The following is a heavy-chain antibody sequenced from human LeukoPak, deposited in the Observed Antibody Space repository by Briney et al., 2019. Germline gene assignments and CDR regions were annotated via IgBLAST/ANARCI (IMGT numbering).Heavy chain of an antibody. V-gene: IGHV3-74*01. CDR1: GFTFSSYW. D-gene: IGHD1-26*01. CDR2: INSDGSST. Sequence: PGGSLRLSCAASGFTFSSYWMHWVRQAPGKGLVWVSRINSDGSSTSYADSVKGRFTISRDNAKNSLYLQMNSLRAEDTAVYYCARDRREGDYFDYWGQGTLVTVSS. J-gene: IGHJ4*02. CDR3: ARDRREGDYFDY.